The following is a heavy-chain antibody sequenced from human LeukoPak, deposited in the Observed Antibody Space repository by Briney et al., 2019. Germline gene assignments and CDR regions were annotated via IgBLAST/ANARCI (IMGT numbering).Heavy chain of an antibody. Sequence: SETLSLTCAVYGGSFSGYYWSWIRQPPGKGLEWIGEINHSGSTNYNPSLKSRVTISVDTSKNQFSLKLSSVTAADTAVYYCARNTNYDSSGRYFDIWGQGTMVTVSS. CDR2: INHSGST. D-gene: IGHD3-22*01. J-gene: IGHJ3*02. V-gene: IGHV4-34*01. CDR1: GGSFSGYY. CDR3: ARNTNYDSSGRYFDI.